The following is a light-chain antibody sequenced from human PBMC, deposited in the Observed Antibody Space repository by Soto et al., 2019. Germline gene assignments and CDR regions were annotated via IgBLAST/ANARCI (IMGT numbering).Light chain of an antibody. V-gene: IGKV3-20*01. J-gene: IGKJ2*01. Sequence: ENVLTQSPGTLSLSPGERATLSCRASQSVSSSYLTWYEQKPGQAPRLLIYGASSRATDIPDRFSGSGSGTDFTLSISRLEPEDFEVYYCQQYDSPPVTFGQGTKLEIK. CDR2: GAS. CDR3: QQYDSPPVT. CDR1: QSVSSSY.